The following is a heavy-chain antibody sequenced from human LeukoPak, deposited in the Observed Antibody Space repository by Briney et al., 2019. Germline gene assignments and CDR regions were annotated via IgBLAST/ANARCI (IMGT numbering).Heavy chain of an antibody. CDR2: IRYDGSNK. Sequence: GWSLRLSCVASGFTFSSYGMHWVRQAPGKGLEGVAFIRYDGSNKYYADSVKGRFTISRDNSKNTLYLQTNSLRPEDTAVYYCAKEAGIHLTGDYWGQGTLVTVSS. D-gene: IGHD1-14*01. J-gene: IGHJ4*02. CDR3: AKEAGIHLTGDY. CDR1: GFTFSSYG. V-gene: IGHV3-30*02.